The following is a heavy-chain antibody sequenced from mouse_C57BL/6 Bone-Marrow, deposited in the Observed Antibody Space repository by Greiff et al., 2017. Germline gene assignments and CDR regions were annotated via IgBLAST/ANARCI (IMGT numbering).Heavy chain of an antibody. CDR3: ARLVLDY. D-gene: IGHD1-1*02. V-gene: IGHV1-82*01. Sequence: VQLQQSGPELVKPGASVKISCKASGYAFSSSWMNWVKQRPGKGLEWLGRIYPGDGDTNYNGKFKGKATLTADKSSSTAYMQLSSLTSEDSAVYFCARLVLDYWGQGTTLTVSS. CDR1: GYAFSSSW. CDR2: IYPGDGDT. J-gene: IGHJ2*01.